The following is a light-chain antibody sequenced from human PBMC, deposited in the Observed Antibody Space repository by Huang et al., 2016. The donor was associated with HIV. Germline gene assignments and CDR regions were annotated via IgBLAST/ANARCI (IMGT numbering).Light chain of an antibody. V-gene: IGKV3-20*01. J-gene: IGKJ2*01. CDR2: GGS. CDR1: EYVSSRY. Sequence: EIVLTQSPGSLSLSPGERATLSCRASEYVSSRYLAWYQQKPGQAPRLLIYGGSSRATGIPDRFSGSGSGTDFTLTIGRLEPEDFAVYYCQQYGSSPRNTFGSGTKLEIK. CDR3: QQYGSSPRNT.